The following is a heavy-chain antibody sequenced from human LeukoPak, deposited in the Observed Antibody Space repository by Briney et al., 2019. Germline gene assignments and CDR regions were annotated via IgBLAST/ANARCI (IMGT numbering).Heavy chain of an antibody. V-gene: IGHV3-23*01. CDR3: GKLAKESYIDY. CDR1: GFTFSSYG. Sequence: PGGSLRLSCAASGFTFSSYGMHWVRQAPGKGLEWVSSIGSSGTTTYYADSVQGRFTISRDNSQNMMYLQTNNLRGEDTAVYYCGKLAKESYIDYWGQGTLVTVSS. CDR2: IGSSGTTT. J-gene: IGHJ4*02.